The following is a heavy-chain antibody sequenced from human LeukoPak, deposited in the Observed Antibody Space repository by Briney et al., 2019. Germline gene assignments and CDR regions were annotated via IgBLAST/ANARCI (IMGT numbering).Heavy chain of an antibody. V-gene: IGHV3-7*01. CDR1: GFTFSSYW. CDR2: IEQDGSQK. J-gene: IGHJ4*02. Sequence: GSLRLSCAASGFTFSSYWLSWVRQAPGKGLEWVASIEQDGSQKYYVDSVGGRFTISRDNAKNSVYLQTNSLRVEDTAVYYCARNSGSNPFDYWGQGTLVTVSS. D-gene: IGHD1-26*01. CDR3: ARNSGSNPFDY.